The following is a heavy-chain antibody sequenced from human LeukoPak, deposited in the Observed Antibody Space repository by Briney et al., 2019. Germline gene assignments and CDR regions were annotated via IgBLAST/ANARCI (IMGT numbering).Heavy chain of an antibody. CDR2: IYHSGST. V-gene: IGHV4-4*02. Sequence: SGTLSLTCAVSGGSISSSNWWSWVRQPPGKGLEWIGQIYHSGSTNYNPSLKSRVAISVDKSKNQFSLNLNSVTAADTAVYYCARDFGSISTSFAYWAQGPLVTVSS. J-gene: IGHJ4*02. D-gene: IGHD3-3*01. CDR3: ARDFGSISTSFAY. CDR1: GGSISSSNW.